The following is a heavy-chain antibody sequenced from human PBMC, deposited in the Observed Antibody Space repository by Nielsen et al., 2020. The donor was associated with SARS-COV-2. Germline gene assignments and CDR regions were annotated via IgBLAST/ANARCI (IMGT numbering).Heavy chain of an antibody. CDR3: ARGSGSYYYFQH. V-gene: IGHV3-30-3*02. D-gene: IGHD1-26*01. Sequence: GGSLRLSCAASGFTFSSYAMHWVRQAPGKGLEWVAVISYDGSNKYYADSVKGRFTISRDNSKNTLYLQMNSLRAEDTAVYYCARGSGSYYYFQHWGQGTLVTVSS. J-gene: IGHJ1*01. CDR1: GFTFSSYA. CDR2: ISYDGSNK.